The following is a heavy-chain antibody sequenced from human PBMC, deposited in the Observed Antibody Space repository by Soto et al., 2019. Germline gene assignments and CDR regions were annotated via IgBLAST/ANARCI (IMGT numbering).Heavy chain of an antibody. V-gene: IGHV3-53*01. CDR3: ARHGGSYSFDY. Sequence: GGSLRLSCEVSGFSVTANYMSWVRQAPGKGLEWVSVIYSGGSTYYVDSVKGRFIISRDISKNTLYLQMNSLRAEDTAVYYCARHGGSYSFDYWGQGTLVTVSS. CDR2: IYSGGST. CDR1: GFSVTANY. D-gene: IGHD1-26*01. J-gene: IGHJ4*02.